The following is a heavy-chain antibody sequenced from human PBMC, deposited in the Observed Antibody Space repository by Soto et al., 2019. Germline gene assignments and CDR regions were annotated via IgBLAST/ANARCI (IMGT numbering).Heavy chain of an antibody. CDR2: IWYDGSNK. D-gene: IGHD6-13*01. V-gene: IGHV3-33*01. J-gene: IGHJ4*01. CDR1: GFTFSSYG. CDR3: ARGVSGPVSLVFSPPTDY. Sequence: PGGSLRLSCAASGFTFSSYGMHWVRQAPGNGLEWVAVIWYDGSNKYYADSVKGRFTISRDNSKNTLYLQMNSLRAEDTAVYYCARGVSGPVSLVFSPPTDYWGHGTLVTVSS.